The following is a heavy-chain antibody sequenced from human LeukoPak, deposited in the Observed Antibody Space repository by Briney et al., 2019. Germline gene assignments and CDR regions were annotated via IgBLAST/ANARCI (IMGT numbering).Heavy chain of an antibody. V-gene: IGHV4-38-2*02. CDR1: GYSISSAYY. J-gene: IGHJ3*02. CDR2: IYHSGST. Sequence: PSETLSLTCTVSGYSISSAYYWGWIRQPPGKGLEWIGSIYHSGSTYYNPSLKSRVTISVDTSKNQFSLKLSSATAADTAVYYCARVTNYYDSSGYYGTPVFDAFDIWGQGTMVTVSS. D-gene: IGHD3-22*01. CDR3: ARVTNYYDSSGYYGTPVFDAFDI.